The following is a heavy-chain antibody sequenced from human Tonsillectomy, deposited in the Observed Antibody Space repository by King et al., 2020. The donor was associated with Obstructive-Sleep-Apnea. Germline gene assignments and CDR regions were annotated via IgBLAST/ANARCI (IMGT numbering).Heavy chain of an antibody. J-gene: IGHJ4*02. Sequence: QLVQSGSELEKPGASVKVYCKASGYTFNNNAMGWVRQSPGQGLEWMGWINTNTGDPTYSQAFTGRFVFSLYTSVSTKYRQISSLKADDTAVYYCARVRYYGSGSYSVDYWGQGTLVTVSS. CDR1: GYTFNNNA. V-gene: IGHV7-4-1*02. D-gene: IGHD3-10*01. CDR3: ARVRYYGSGSYSVDY. CDR2: INTNTGDP.